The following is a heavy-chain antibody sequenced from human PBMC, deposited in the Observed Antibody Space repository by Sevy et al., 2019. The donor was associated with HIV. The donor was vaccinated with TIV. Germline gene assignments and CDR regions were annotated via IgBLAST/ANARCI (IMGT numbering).Heavy chain of an antibody. Sequence: SETLSLTCTVSGGSISSYYWSWIRQPPGKGLEWIGYIYYSGSTNYNPSLKSRVTISVDTSKNQFSLKLSSVTAADTAVYYCARSAWTWGYAFAIWGQGTMVTVSS. CDR1: GGSISSYY. D-gene: IGHD3-16*01. J-gene: IGHJ3*02. CDR3: ARSAWTWGYAFAI. CDR2: IYYSGST. V-gene: IGHV4-59*01.